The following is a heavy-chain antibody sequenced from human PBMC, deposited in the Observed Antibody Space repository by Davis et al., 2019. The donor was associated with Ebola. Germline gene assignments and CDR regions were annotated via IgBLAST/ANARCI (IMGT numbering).Heavy chain of an antibody. CDR3: PRHADSVDISAHFNH. J-gene: IGHJ4*02. D-gene: IGHD2-15*01. CDR1: GYNFNNYW. Sequence: GESLKISCQASGYNFNNYWIVWVRQLPGRGLEWMGIIHPGQFGTRYSPSFQGQVNISADKSTSTAYLQWTSLKASDSAMYFCPRHADSVDISAHFNHWGQGTLVTVSS. CDR2: IHPGQFGT. V-gene: IGHV5-51*01.